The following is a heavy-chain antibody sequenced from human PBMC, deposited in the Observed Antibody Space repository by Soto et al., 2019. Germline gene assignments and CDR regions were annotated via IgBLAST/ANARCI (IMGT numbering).Heavy chain of an antibody. Sequence: QVQLQESGPGLVKPSDTLSLTCTVSGASIESFYWSWVRQSPRKGLEWIAYIHHSGSSLSNPSLESRVTVSIDTSKKQFFLRLRSVSAADTAVYYCAGAPLVTGAPWFDPWGQGTLVTVSS. CDR3: AGAPLVTGAPWFDP. D-gene: IGHD1-26*01. CDR1: GASIESFY. CDR2: IHHSGSS. V-gene: IGHV4-59*07. J-gene: IGHJ5*02.